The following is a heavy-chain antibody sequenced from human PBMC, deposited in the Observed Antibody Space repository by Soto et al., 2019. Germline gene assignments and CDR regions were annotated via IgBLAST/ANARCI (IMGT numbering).Heavy chain of an antibody. D-gene: IGHD6-6*01. Sequence: PGGSLRLSCAASGFTFSSYWMSWVRQAPGKGLEWVADISGSGGKTYSADSVKGRFIISRDNSKSTLYLQMNSLRADDTAVYYCAKAAVLSSSARIADYYYYMDVWGKGTSVTVS. CDR1: GFTFSSYW. J-gene: IGHJ6*03. CDR3: AKAAVLSSSARIADYYYYMDV. V-gene: IGHV3-23*01. CDR2: ISGSGGKT.